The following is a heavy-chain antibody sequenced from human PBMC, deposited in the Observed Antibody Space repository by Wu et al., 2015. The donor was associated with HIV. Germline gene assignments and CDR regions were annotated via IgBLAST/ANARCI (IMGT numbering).Heavy chain of an antibody. V-gene: IGHV1-69*13. CDR2: IIPIFGTA. CDR1: ALSSYA. J-gene: IGHJ4*02. CDR3: ASDHGGYGDYADDY. Sequence: QVQLVQSGAEVKKPGAVSEGLLQGSEALSSYAISWVRQAPGQGLEWMGRIIPIFGTANYAQKFQGRVTITADESTSTAYMELSSLRSEDTAVYYCASDHGGYGDYADDYWGQGTLVTVSS. D-gene: IGHD4-17*01.